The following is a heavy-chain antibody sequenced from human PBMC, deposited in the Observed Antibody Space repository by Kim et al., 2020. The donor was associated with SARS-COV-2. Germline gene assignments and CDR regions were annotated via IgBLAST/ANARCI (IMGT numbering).Heavy chain of an antibody. V-gene: IGHV3-30*18. CDR3: AKERSGIVVATATFDY. Sequence: GGSLRLSCAASGFTFSSYGMHWVRQAPGKGLEWVAVISYDGSNKYYADSVKGRFTISRDNSKNTLYLQMNSLRAEDTAVYYCAKERSGIVVATATFDYWGQGTLVTVSS. J-gene: IGHJ4*02. CDR1: GFTFSSYG. CDR2: ISYDGSNK. D-gene: IGHD2-21*02.